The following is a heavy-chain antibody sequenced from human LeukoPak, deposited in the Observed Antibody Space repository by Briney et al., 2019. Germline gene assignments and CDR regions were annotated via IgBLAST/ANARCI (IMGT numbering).Heavy chain of an antibody. CDR3: ARGLHRRCSGGICYQPFDY. V-gene: IGHV3-30*03. D-gene: IGHD2-15*01. CDR2: ISSDGSKI. J-gene: IGHJ4*02. Sequence: GGSLRLSCAASGFTFSSYGMSWVRQAPGKGLEWVALISSDGSKIYYADSVKGRFTISRDNSRNTLYLQMNSLRAEDSAVYYCARGLHRRCSGGICYQPFDYWGQGTLATVSS. CDR1: GFTFSSYG.